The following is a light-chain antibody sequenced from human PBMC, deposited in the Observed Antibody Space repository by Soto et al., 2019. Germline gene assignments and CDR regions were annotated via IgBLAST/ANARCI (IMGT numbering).Light chain of an antibody. J-gene: IGKJ2*01. Sequence: EIVLTQSPGTLSLSPGERATLSCRASQSVSSSYLAWYQQKPGQAPRLLIYGASSRATGIPDRFSGSGSGTDFTLTISRLEPEAFAVYYCQQFGTSPYDFGQGTKLEIK. CDR2: GAS. V-gene: IGKV3-20*01. CDR3: QQFGTSPYD. CDR1: QSVSSSY.